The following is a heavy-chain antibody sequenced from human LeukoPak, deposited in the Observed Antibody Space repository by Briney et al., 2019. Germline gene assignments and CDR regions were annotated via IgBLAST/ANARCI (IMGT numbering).Heavy chain of an antibody. CDR2: IYYSGST. CDR1: GGSISSRSYY. J-gene: IGHJ4*02. D-gene: IGHD3-10*01. Sequence: PSDTLSLTCTVFGGSISSRSYYWGWIRQPPGKGLEWIGSIYYSGSTYYNPSLKSRVTIYVDTSKNQISLKLNSVTAADTAVYYCARITGFGESPDYWGQGTLVTVSS. CDR3: ARITGFGESPDY. V-gene: IGHV4-39*01.